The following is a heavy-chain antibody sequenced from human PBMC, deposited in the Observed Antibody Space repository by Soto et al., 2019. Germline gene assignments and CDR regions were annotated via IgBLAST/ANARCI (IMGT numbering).Heavy chain of an antibody. CDR2: ISAYNGNT. D-gene: IGHD5-12*01. CDR3: ARISGYDGDNWFDP. V-gene: IGHV1-18*01. J-gene: IGHJ5*02. CDR1: GYTFTSHG. Sequence: ASVKVSCKASGYTFTSHGITLVRQAPGQGLEWMGWISAYNGNTNYAQKLQGRVTMTTDTSTSTAYMELRSLRSDDTAVYYCARISGYDGDNWFDPWGQGTLVTVS.